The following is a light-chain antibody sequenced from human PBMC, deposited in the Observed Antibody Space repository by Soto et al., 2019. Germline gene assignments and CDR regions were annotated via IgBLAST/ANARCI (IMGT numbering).Light chain of an antibody. J-gene: IGLJ2*01. V-gene: IGLV4-69*01. CDR1: SGHSSYA. CDR3: QTWDTGRAV. Sequence: QLVLTQSPSASASLGASVKLTCTLTSGHSSYAIAWHQLQPEKGPRFLMRINSDGSHTKEDGIPERFSGSRSGAERYLTISSLQSEDEADYYCQTWDTGRAVFGGGTKLTVL. CDR2: INSDGSH.